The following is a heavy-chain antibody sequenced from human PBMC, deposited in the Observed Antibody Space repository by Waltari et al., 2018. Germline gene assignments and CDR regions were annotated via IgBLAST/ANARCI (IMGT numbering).Heavy chain of an antibody. CDR3: ARDEGLSWFDP. CDR1: GFTFSSYC. Sequence: EVQLVDSGGGLVQPGGSLRLSCAASGFTFSSYCMSWVRQAPGKGLEWVANIKQDGSEKYYVDSVKGRFTISRDNAKNSLYLQMNSLRAEDTAVYYCARDEGLSWFDPWGQGTLVIVSS. CDR2: IKQDGSEK. V-gene: IGHV3-7*01. J-gene: IGHJ5*02. D-gene: IGHD6-19*01.